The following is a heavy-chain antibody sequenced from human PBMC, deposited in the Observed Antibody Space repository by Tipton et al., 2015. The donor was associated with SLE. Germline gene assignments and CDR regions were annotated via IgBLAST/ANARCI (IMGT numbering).Heavy chain of an antibody. D-gene: IGHD5-12*01. CDR3: ARRYSSGYLCDS. CDR2: IYYGGST. J-gene: IGHJ4*02. V-gene: IGHV4-59*01. CDR1: GGSMTSYY. Sequence: TLSLTCTVSGGSMTSYYWSWIRQPPGKGLEWIGYIYYGGSTNYNPSLESRVTMSVDTSKNQFSLKLRSVTAADTAVYYCARRYSSGYLCDSWGQGTLVTVSS.